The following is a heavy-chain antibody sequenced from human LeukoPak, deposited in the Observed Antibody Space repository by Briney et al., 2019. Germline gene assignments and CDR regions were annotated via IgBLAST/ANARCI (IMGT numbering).Heavy chain of an antibody. V-gene: IGHV1-2*02. Sequence: AASVKVSCKASGYTFSGTGWYLSWLRQAPGQGLECMGWIYPYTGATHYAQKFQGRVAMTRDTSISTAYMELSRLRPDDTAVYYCARDGPAQMVDFDYWGQGTLVTVSS. J-gene: IGHJ4*02. CDR3: ARDGPAQMVDFDY. CDR2: IYPYTGAT. CDR1: GYTFSGTGWY. D-gene: IGHD3-10*01.